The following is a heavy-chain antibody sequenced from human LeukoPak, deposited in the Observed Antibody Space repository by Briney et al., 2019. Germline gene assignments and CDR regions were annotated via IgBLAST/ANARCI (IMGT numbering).Heavy chain of an antibody. V-gene: IGHV1-46*01. CDR1: GYTFTSYH. CDR3: ARGFGGEVPGVNYYMDV. D-gene: IGHD3-16*01. J-gene: IGHJ6*03. Sequence: ASVKVSCKASGYTFTSYHMHWVRQAPGQGLEWMGIINPSGGRTSYAQKFQGRVTMTRDTSTSTVYMELSSLRSEDTAVYYCARGFGGEVPGVNYYMDVWGKGTTVTVSS. CDR2: INPSGGRT.